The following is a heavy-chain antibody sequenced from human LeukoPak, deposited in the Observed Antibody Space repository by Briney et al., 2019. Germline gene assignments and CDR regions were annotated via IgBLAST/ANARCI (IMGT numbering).Heavy chain of an antibody. CDR2: IKSKTDGGTT. CDR3: TTDIGSWDFDY. J-gene: IGHJ4*02. D-gene: IGHD1-26*01. CDR1: GFIFSKAW. Sequence: GGSLRLSCAASGFIFSKAWMSWVRQAPGKGLEWVGRIKSKTDGGTTDYAAPVKGRFTISRDDSKNTLYLQMNSLKTEDTAVYYCTTDIGSWDFDYWGQGTLVTVSS. V-gene: IGHV3-15*01.